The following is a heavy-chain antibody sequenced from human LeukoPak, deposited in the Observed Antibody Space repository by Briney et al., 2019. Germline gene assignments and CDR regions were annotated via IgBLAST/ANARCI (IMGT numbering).Heavy chain of an antibody. CDR2: INHSGST. CDR3: ARRGSSSSRYYYYYMDV. J-gene: IGHJ6*03. D-gene: IGHD6-6*01. V-gene: IGHV4-38-2*01. CDR1: GYSISSGYY. Sequence: KPSETLSLTCAVSGYSISSGYYWGWIRQPPGKGLEWIGEINHSGSTNYNPSLKSRVTISVDTSKNQFSLKLSSVTAADTAVYYCARRGSSSSRYYYYYMDVWGKGTTVTVSS.